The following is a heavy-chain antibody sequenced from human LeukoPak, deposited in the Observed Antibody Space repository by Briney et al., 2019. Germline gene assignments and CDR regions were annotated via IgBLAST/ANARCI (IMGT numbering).Heavy chain of an antibody. CDR1: GFTFSSYS. J-gene: IGHJ4*02. Sequence: GGSLRLSCAASGFTFSSYSMNWVRQARGKGLEWVSSISSSSSYIYYADSVKGRFTISRDNAKNSLCLQMNSLRAEDTAVYYCARVSIAVAGTSLDYWGQGTLVTVSS. D-gene: IGHD6-19*01. CDR3: ARVSIAVAGTSLDY. V-gene: IGHV3-21*01. CDR2: ISSSSSYI.